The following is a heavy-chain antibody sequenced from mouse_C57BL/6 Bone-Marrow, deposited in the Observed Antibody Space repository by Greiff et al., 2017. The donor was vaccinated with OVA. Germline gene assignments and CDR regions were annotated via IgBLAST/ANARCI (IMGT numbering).Heavy chain of an antibody. CDR2: ISSGGSYT. Sequence: EVQGVESGGDLVKPGGSLKLSCAASGFTFSSYGMSWVRQTPDKRLEWVATISSGGSYTYYPDSVKGRFTISRDNAKNTLYLQMSSLKSEDTAMYYCARSYYDYDGGPWYFDVWGTGTTVTVSS. D-gene: IGHD2-4*01. V-gene: IGHV5-6*01. CDR1: GFTFSSYG. CDR3: ARSYYDYDGGPWYFDV. J-gene: IGHJ1*03.